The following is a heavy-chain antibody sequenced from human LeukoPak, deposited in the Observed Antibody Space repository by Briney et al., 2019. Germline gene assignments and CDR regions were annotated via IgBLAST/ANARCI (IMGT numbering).Heavy chain of an antibody. Sequence: GESLKISCKGSGYSFTNYWIGWVRQMPGKGLKWMGIIYPGDSDTRYSPSFQGQVTISADKSISTAYLQWSSLKASDTAMYYCARRHEYYYDSSGYYAAFDIWGQGTMVTVSS. CDR1: GYSFTNYW. J-gene: IGHJ3*02. CDR2: IYPGDSDT. D-gene: IGHD3-22*01. CDR3: ARRHEYYYDSSGYYAAFDI. V-gene: IGHV5-51*01.